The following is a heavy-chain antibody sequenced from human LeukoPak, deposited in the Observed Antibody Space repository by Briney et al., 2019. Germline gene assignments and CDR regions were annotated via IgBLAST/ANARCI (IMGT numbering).Heavy chain of an antibody. CDR2: ITSSSSYI. V-gene: IGHV3-21*01. CDR3: ARYCTNGVCPAYYFDY. D-gene: IGHD2-8*01. Sequence: GGSLRLSCAASGFIFSSYSMKWVRQAPGKGLGWVSSITSSSSYIYYADSVKGRFTISRDNAKNSLYLQMNNLRAEDTAVYYCARYCTNGVCPAYYFDYWGQGTLVTVSS. J-gene: IGHJ4*02. CDR1: GFIFSSYS.